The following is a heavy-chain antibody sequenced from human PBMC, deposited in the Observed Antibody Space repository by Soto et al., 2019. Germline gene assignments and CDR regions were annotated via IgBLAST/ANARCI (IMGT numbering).Heavy chain of an antibody. CDR3: AKDLITMVRGVILYYFDY. D-gene: IGHD3-10*01. J-gene: IGHJ4*02. CDR2: ISGSGGST. Sequence: GGSLRLSCAASGFTFSSYAMSWVSQAPGKGLEWASAISGSGGSTYYADSVKGRFTISRDNSKNTLYLQMNSLRAEDTAVYYCAKDLITMVRGVILYYFDYWGQGTLVTVSS. CDR1: GFTFSSYA. V-gene: IGHV3-23*01.